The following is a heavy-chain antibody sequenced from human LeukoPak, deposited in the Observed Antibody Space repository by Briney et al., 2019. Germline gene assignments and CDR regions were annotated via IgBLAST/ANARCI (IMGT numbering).Heavy chain of an antibody. V-gene: IGHV3-23*01. D-gene: IGHD6-19*01. CDR3: ANPRLGDY. CDR1: GFTFSSYA. Sequence: GGSLRLSCAASGFTFSSYAMSWVRQAPGKGLEWVSAISGSGGNTYYADSVKGRFTISRDSSKNTLYLQMNSLRAENTAVYYCANPRLGDYWGQGTLVTVSS. CDR2: ISGSGGNT. J-gene: IGHJ4*02.